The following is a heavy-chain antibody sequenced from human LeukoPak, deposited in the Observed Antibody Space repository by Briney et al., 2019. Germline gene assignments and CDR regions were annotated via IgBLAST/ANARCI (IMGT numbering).Heavy chain of an antibody. CDR1: GFTFSTYA. CDR2: IGGSDGRT. CDR3: AKESSSYDWGYMDV. J-gene: IGHJ6*03. D-gene: IGHD3-22*01. V-gene: IGHV3-23*01. Sequence: QAGGSLRLSCAASGFTFSTYAMRWVRQAPGKGLEWVSLIGGSDGRTRYADSVKGRFTISRDNSKNTLYLEMNSLRAEDTAVYYCAKESSSYDWGYMDVWGKGTTVTISS.